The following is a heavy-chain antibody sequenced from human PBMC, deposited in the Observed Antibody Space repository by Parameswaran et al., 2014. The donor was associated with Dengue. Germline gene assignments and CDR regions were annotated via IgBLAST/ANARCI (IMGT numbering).Heavy chain of an antibody. CDR3: VRDAKVHELLWFGETSPVDGVYWYFDL. CDR2: VSYDRSNK. V-gene: IGHV3-30-3*01. D-gene: IGHD3-10*01. J-gene: IGHJ2*01. Sequence: WIRQPPGKGLEWVALVSYDRSNKYYADSVKGRFTISRDNSKNTLYLQMNSLRPEDTAVYYCVRDAKVHELLWFGETSPVDGVYWYFDLWGRGTLVTVSS.